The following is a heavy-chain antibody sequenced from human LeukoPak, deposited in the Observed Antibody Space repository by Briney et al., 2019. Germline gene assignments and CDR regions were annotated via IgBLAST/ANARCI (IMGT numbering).Heavy chain of an antibody. D-gene: IGHD1-26*01. J-gene: IGHJ4*02. CDR1: GFTFSSYG. Sequence: GGSLRLSCAASGFTFSSYGMHWVRQAPGKGLEWVAVIWYDGSNKYYADSVKGRFTISRDSSKNTLYLQMNSLRAEDTAVYYCARGIVGATGYFDYWGQGTLVTVSS. V-gene: IGHV3-33*01. CDR3: ARGIVGATGYFDY. CDR2: IWYDGSNK.